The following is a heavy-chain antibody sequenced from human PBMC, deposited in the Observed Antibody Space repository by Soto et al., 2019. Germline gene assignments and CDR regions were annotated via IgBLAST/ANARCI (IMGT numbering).Heavy chain of an antibody. CDR1: GYTFTSYA. V-gene: IGHV1-3*01. J-gene: IGHJ6*03. Sequence: GASVKVSCKASGYTFTSYAMHWVRQAPGQRLEWMGWINAGNGNTKYSQKFQGRVTITRDTSASTAYMELSSLRSEDTAVYYCAKEGYQLLFGYYYYYYMDVWGKGTTVTVS. D-gene: IGHD2-2*01. CDR2: INAGNGNT. CDR3: AKEGYQLLFGYYYYYYMDV.